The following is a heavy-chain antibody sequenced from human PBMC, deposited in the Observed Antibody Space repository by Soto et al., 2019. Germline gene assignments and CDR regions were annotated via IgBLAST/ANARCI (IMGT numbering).Heavy chain of an antibody. CDR2: ISGSGGST. CDR1: GFTFSSYA. V-gene: IGHV3-23*01. CDR3: AKAYCSGGSCYSHYYYGMDV. Sequence: PVGSLRLSCAASGFTFSSYAMSWVRQAPGKGLEWVSAISGSGGSTYYADSVKGRFTISRDNSKNTLYLQMNSLRAEDTAVYYCAKAYCSGGSCYSHYYYGMDVWGQGTTVTVSS. J-gene: IGHJ6*02. D-gene: IGHD2-15*01.